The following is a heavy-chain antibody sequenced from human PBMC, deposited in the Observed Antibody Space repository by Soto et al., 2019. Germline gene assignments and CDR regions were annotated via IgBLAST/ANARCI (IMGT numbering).Heavy chain of an antibody. CDR3: ARMAASGSLNWFDP. V-gene: IGHV1-8*01. J-gene: IGHJ5*02. D-gene: IGHD3-10*01. CDR1: GYTFTNDE. Sequence: ASMKVSCKASGYTFTNDEINWVRQAIGQGLEWMGWMNPGSGNTDYAHKFQGRVTMTRNISISTAYMELSRLGPDDTAIYYCARMAASGSLNWFDPWGQGTLVTVSS. CDR2: MNPGSGNT.